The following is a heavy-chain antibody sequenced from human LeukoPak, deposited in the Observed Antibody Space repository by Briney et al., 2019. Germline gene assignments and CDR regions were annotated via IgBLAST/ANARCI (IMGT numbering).Heavy chain of an antibody. D-gene: IGHD1-7*01. CDR1: GGSISSGDYY. J-gene: IGHJ2*01. CDR3: ARGNWNYGSWFFDL. V-gene: IGHV4-30-2*01. Sequence: TSQTLSLTCSVSGGSISSGDYYWSWIRQPPGKGLEWTGHIHQSGSTSYHPPLRSRVSISLDRSNNQFSLEVNFVTAADTAVYYCARGNWNYGSWFFDLWGRGTLVTVSS. CDR2: IHQSGST.